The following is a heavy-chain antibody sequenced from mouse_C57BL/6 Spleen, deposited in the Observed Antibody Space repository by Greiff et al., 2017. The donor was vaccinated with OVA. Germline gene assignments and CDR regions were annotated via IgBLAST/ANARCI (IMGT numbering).Heavy chain of an antibody. J-gene: IGHJ1*03. V-gene: IGHV14-4*01. D-gene: IGHD1-1*01. Sequence: EVQLQESGAELVRPGASVKLSCTASGFNIKDDYMHWVKQRPEQGLEWIGWIDPENGDTEYASKFQGKATITADTSSTTAYLQLSSLTSEDTAVYYCTTPYGSSPNWYFDVWGTGTTVTVSS. CDR2: IDPENGDT. CDR3: TTPYGSSPNWYFDV. CDR1: GFNIKDDY.